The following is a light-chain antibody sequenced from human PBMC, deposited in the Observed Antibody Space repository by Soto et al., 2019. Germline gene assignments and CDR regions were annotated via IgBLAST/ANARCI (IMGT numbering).Light chain of an antibody. Sequence: IQLTRSQSYLSASVGDRVTITSLASQSISSWLAWYQQKPGKAPKLLIYEASSLESGVPSRFSGSGSGTEFTLTISSLEPEDFAAYYCQQDCGSPRTFGAGTKVDIK. CDR2: EAS. CDR3: QQDCGSPRT. CDR1: QSISSW. V-gene: IGKV1-5*01. J-gene: IGKJ4*02.